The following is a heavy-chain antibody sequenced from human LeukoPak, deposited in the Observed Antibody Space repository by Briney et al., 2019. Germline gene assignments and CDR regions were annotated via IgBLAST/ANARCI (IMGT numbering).Heavy chain of an antibody. CDR2: ISPWGDTI. V-gene: IGHV3-11*01. CDR1: GFTFSDYH. J-gene: IGHJ4*02. CDR3: ASGRGIAVAGPGGYFDY. D-gene: IGHD6-19*01. Sequence: GGSLRLSCAASGFTFSDYHMNWIRQAPGKGLEWVSYISPWGDTIYFADSVKGRFTLSRDSAKNSLYLQMNSLTAEDTAVYYCASGRGIAVAGPGGYFDYWGQGTLVTVSS.